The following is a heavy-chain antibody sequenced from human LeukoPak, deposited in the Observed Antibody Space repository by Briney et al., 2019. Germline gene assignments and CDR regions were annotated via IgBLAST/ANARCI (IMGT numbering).Heavy chain of an antibody. J-gene: IGHJ3*02. V-gene: IGHV3-23*01. Sequence: GGSLRLSCAASGFTFSSYAMSWVRQAPGKGLEWVSAISGSGGSTYYADSVKGRFTISRDNSKNTLYLQMNSLRAEDTAMYYCAKVRDTRDWYKDAFDIWGQGTRVTVSS. CDR2: ISGSGGST. D-gene: IGHD6-19*01. CDR3: AKVRDTRDWYKDAFDI. CDR1: GFTFSSYA.